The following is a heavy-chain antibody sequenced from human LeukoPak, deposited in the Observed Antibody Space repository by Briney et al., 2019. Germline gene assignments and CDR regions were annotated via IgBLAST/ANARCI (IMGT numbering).Heavy chain of an antibody. D-gene: IGHD3-3*01. CDR3: ARRINDFWSGQYGYYFDY. Sequence: PSETLSLTCTVSGDSIISSSYYWGWIRQPPGKGLEWIGSIYYSGSTHYNSSLKSRVTISVDTSKNQFSLKLSSVTAADTAAYYCARRINDFWSGQYGYYFDYWGQGTLVTVSS. J-gene: IGHJ4*02. CDR1: GDSIISSSYY. V-gene: IGHV4-39*01. CDR2: IYYSGST.